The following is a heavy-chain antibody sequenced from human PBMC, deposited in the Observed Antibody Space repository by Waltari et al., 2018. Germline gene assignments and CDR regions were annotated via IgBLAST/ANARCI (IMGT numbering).Heavy chain of an antibody. D-gene: IGHD3-16*01. Sequence: EVQLLESGGGLVQPGGSLRLSCTASGLSFSTYGMTWVRQAPGKVLDGVSSISPNSISTFYADSVKGRFTISRDNSKSTVILQLSSLRVEDTAIYYCARGQGGRRWYFDYWGQGSQVTVSS. J-gene: IGHJ4*02. CDR3: ARGQGGRRWYFDY. CDR1: GLSFSTYG. CDR2: ISPNSIST. V-gene: IGHV3-23*01.